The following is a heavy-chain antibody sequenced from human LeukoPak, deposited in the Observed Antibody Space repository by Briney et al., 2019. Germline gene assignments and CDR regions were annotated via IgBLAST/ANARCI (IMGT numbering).Heavy chain of an antibody. V-gene: IGHV3-53*01. CDR2: IYSGGST. Sequence: PGGSQRLSCAASGFTFSSYSMSWVRQAPGKGLEWVSVIYSGGSTYYADSVKGRFTISRDNSKNTLYLQMNSLRAEDTAVYYCARDRRTTYYGGNLYWYFDLWGRGTLVTVSS. D-gene: IGHD4-23*01. CDR1: GFTFSSYS. CDR3: ARDRRTTYYGGNLYWYFDL. J-gene: IGHJ2*01.